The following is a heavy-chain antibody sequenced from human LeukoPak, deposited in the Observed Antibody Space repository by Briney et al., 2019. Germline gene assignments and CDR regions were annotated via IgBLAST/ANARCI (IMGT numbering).Heavy chain of an antibody. Sequence: GSLRLSCAASGFTLSNYWMSWVRQAPGKGLEWVANIKRDGSEIYYVGSVRGRFTISRDNAKNSLYLQMNSLRAEDTAVYYCTRDHQGTWIYDFEYWGQGTPVTVSS. V-gene: IGHV3-7*01. J-gene: IGHJ4*02. D-gene: IGHD2-2*01. CDR2: IKRDGSEI. CDR1: GFTLSNYW. CDR3: TRDHQGTWIYDFEY.